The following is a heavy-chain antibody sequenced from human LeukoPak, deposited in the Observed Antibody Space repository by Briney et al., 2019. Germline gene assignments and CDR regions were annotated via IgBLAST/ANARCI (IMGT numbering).Heavy chain of an antibody. CDR2: IDPYTGNT. J-gene: IGHJ4*02. CDR1: GYTFVGYY. D-gene: IGHD5-12*01. CDR3: AREYSASEH. V-gene: IGHV1-2*02. Sequence: ASVKVSCKASGYTFVGYYLHWVRQAPRQGLEWMAWIDPYTGNTHYAQKFQGRITVTRDTSVSTTYMELTWLTSDDTARYYCAREYSASEHWGQGTLVTVSS.